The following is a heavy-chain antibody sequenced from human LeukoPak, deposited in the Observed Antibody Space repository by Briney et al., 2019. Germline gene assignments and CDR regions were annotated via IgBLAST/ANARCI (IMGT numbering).Heavy chain of an antibody. CDR2: ISGSSSTI. CDR3: ARAGSRILRDAFDI. Sequence: GGSLRLSCAASGFTFSSYSMNWVRQAPGKGLEWVSYISGSSSTIYYADSVKGRFTISRDNAKNSLYLQMNSLRAEDTAVYYCARAGSRILRDAFDIWGQGTMVTVSS. J-gene: IGHJ3*02. V-gene: IGHV3-48*01. D-gene: IGHD2-15*01. CDR1: GFTFSSYS.